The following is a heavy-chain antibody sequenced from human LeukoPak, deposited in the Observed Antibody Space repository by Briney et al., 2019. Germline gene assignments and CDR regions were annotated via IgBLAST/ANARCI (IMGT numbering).Heavy chain of an antibody. CDR2: ISGSGYA. CDR3: ARTDDSGSYCDY. D-gene: IGHD1-26*01. V-gene: IGHV3-23*01. J-gene: IGHJ4*02. CDR1: GFTFSSYV. Sequence: GGSLRLSCAASGFTFSSYVMSWVRQAPGKGLEWVSGISGSGYAYNADSVKGRLTVSRDNSKNTLYLQMNSLRAEDSAVYYCARTDDSGSYCDYWRQGTLVIVSS.